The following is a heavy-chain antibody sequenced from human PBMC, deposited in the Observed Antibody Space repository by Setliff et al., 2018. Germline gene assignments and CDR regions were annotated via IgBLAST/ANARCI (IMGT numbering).Heavy chain of an antibody. Sequence: SETLSLTCTVSGGSISSSSYYWGWIRQPPGKGLEWIGNINYSGSTYYNPSLKSRVTISVDTSKNLFSLKLSSVTAADTAVYYCARELYYYGSGSWTFDPWGQGTLVTVSS. CDR3: ARELYYYGSGSWTFDP. CDR2: INYSGST. J-gene: IGHJ5*02. D-gene: IGHD3-10*01. V-gene: IGHV4-39*07. CDR1: GGSISSSSYY.